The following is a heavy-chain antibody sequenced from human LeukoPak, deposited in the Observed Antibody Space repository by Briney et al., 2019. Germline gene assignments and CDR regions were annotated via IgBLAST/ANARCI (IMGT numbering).Heavy chain of an antibody. CDR1: GFTVSSNY. J-gene: IGHJ2*01. CDR3: ARDGRLNWYFAL. Sequence: GGSLRLSCAASGFTVSSNYMSWVRQAPGKELEWVSAIYSGGSTYYADSVQGRFTISRDNSKNTLYLQMNSLTAEDMAVYYCARDGRLNWYFALWGRGTLVTVSS. CDR2: IYSGGST. V-gene: IGHV3-53*01.